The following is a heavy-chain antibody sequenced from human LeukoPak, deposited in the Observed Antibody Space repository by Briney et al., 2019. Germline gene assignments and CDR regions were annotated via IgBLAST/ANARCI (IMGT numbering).Heavy chain of an antibody. V-gene: IGHV3-30*02. D-gene: IGHD5-18*01. CDR1: GFTFSSYG. CDR2: IRYDGSNK. CDR3: AKDGSYGYSLHY. J-gene: IGHJ4*02. Sequence: GGSLRLSCAASGFTFSSYGMHWVRQAPGKGLEWVAFIRYDGSNKYYADSVKGRFTISRDNSKNTPYLQMNSLRAEDTAVYYCAKDGSYGYSLHYWGQGTLVTVSS.